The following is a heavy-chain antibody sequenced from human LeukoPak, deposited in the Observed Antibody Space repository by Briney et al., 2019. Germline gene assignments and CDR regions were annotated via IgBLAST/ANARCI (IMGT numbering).Heavy chain of an antibody. CDR3: ARDGAGYSFDY. CDR1: GFTVSSNY. D-gene: IGHD3-22*01. J-gene: IGHJ4*02. V-gene: IGHV3-66*02. Sequence: GGSLRLSCAASGFTVSSNYMSWVRQAPGKGLEWVSVIYSGGSTYYADSVKGRFTISRDNSKNTLYPQMNSLRAEDTAVYYCARDGAGYSFDYWGQGTLVTVSS. CDR2: IYSGGST.